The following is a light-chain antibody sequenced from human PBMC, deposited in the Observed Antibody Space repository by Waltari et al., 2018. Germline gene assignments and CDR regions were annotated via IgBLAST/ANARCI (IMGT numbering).Light chain of an antibody. CDR1: QSVLYSSNNKNY. CDR2: WAS. V-gene: IGKV4-1*01. CDR3: QQYYTTPPT. Sequence: ILMTQSPNSLAVSLGETATIHCKSSQSVLYSSNNKNYLAWYQQKPGQTPKLLIYWASTRESGVPERFSGSGSGTDFTLTISSLQAEDVAVYYCQQYYTTPPTFGQGTRLEIK. J-gene: IGKJ5*01.